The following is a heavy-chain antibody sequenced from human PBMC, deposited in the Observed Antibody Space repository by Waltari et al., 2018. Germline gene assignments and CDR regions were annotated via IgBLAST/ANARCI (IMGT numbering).Heavy chain of an antibody. CDR2: IYYSGST. J-gene: IGHJ4*02. CDR1: GVSISRSSYY. Sequence: QLQLQESGPGLVKPSETLSFTCTVSGVSISRSSYYWGLIRQPPGKGLEWIGSIYYSGSTYYNPSLKSRVTISVDTSKNQFSLKLSSVTAADTAVYYCATKRESSASGFDYWGQGTLVTVSS. CDR3: ATKRESSASGFDY. D-gene: IGHD6-19*01. V-gene: IGHV4-39*01.